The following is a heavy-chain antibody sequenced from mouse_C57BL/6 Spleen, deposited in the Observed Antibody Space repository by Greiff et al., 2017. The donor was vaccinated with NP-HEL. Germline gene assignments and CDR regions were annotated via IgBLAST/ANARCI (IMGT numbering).Heavy chain of an antibody. V-gene: IGHV1-52*01. J-gene: IGHJ3*01. Sequence: QVQLQQPGAELVRPGSSVKLSCKASGYTFTSYWMHWVKQRPIQGLEWIGNIDPSDSETHYNQKFKDKATLTVDKSSSTAYMQLSSLTSEDSAVYYCARVGGSAWFAYWGQGTLVTVSA. CDR2: IDPSDSET. CDR3: ARVGGSAWFAY. D-gene: IGHD1-1*02. CDR1: GYTFTSYW.